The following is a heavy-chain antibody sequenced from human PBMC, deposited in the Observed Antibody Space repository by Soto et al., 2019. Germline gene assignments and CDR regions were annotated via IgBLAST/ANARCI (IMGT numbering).Heavy chain of an antibody. V-gene: IGHV5-51*01. CDR2: IYPIDSDT. Sequence: EVQLEQSGAEVKKPGEFLKISCKASGYTLSKYWIAWLRQMSGKGLDWMGVIYPIDSDTEYSPSFQGHVSISADKSISTAYLQWSSLKSTDTAIYYCARATAVATTRSWYFDLWGRGTLVTVSS. CDR3: ARATAVATTRSWYFDL. CDR1: GYTLSKYW. J-gene: IGHJ2*01. D-gene: IGHD6-19*01.